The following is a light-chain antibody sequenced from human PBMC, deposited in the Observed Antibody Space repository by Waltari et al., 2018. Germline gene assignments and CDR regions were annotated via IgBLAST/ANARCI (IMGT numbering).Light chain of an antibody. J-gene: IGKJ1*01. CDR3: QHYVRLPAT. V-gene: IGKV3-20*01. Sequence: EIVSTQSLGTLSLSLGERATLSCRASQGVRGSLAWYQQKAGQAPRLLIYGVSSRATGIPERFSGSGSGTDFSLTISRLEPEDVAVYYCQHYVRLPATFGQGTKVEIK. CDR1: QGVRGS. CDR2: GVS.